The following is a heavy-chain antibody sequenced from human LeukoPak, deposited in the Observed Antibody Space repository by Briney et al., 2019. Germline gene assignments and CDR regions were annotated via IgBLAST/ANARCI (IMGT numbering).Heavy chain of an antibody. V-gene: IGHV5-51*01. CDR1: GYIFTNYW. J-gene: IGHJ3*01. D-gene: IGHD3-10*01. CDR3: ARRPGLTHGFDL. Sequence: GESLKISCKGGGYIFTNYWIVWVRQMPGKGLEWMGISNPGNSDTRYSPSFQGQVTISADKSLSTASLQWSSLKASDTAMYYCARRPGLTHGFDLWGQGTMVTVSS. CDR2: SNPGNSDT.